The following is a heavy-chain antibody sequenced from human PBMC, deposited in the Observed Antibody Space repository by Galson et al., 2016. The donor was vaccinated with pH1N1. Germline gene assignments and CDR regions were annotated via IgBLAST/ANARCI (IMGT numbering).Heavy chain of an antibody. J-gene: IGHJ5*02. CDR1: GFAFNYFA. CDR2: INGRGTST. CDR3: AKEGRWYGGNWFDP. V-gene: IGHV3-23*01. Sequence: SLRLSCAASGFAFNYFAMTWARQAPGKGLVWVSSINGRGTSTYYTDSVKGRFTISRDNSRSTLYLQLSALTVDDTAVYYCAKEGRWYGGNWFDPWGQGTLVTVSS. D-gene: IGHD3-10*01.